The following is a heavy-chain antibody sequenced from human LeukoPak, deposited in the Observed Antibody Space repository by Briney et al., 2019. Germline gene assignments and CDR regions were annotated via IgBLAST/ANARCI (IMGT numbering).Heavy chain of an antibody. Sequence: SVKVSCKASGYNFITIATSWVRQAPGQGLEWMGRIIPIVGTGKYAQKFQGRVTITADKSTSTAYMELSSLRSEDTAVYYCASSLLTIYGVVNAFDIWGQGTMVTVSS. CDR3: ASSLLTIYGVVNAFDI. J-gene: IGHJ3*02. V-gene: IGHV1-69*04. CDR2: IIPIVGTG. CDR1: GYNFITIA. D-gene: IGHD3-3*01.